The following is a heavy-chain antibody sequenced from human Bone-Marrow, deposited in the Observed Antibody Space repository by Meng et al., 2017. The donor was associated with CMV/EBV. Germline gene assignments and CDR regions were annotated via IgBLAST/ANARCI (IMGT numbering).Heavy chain of an antibody. CDR1: GFTFSSYS. D-gene: IGHD3-3*01. J-gene: IGHJ3*02. CDR2: ISSSSSYI. Sequence: GESLKISCAASGFTFSSYSLNWVRQAPGKGLEWVSSISSSSSYIYYADSVKGRFTISRDNARNSLYLQRNSLRVEDTAIYYCARIWSGYVDAFDIWGQGTMVTVSS. V-gene: IGHV3-21*01. CDR3: ARIWSGYVDAFDI.